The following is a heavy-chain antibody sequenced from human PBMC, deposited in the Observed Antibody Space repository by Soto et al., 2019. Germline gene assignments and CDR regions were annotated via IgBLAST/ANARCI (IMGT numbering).Heavy chain of an antibody. V-gene: IGHV3-23*01. J-gene: IGHJ4*02. CDR3: AKVLITGGSWLAPLDY. Sequence: GGSLRLSCAASGLTFTKYAMAWVRQAPEKGLEWVSGISYNGGRTYYAESVEGRFTISRDNSKNMLYLQMSRLRAGDMAIFYCAKVLITGGSWLAPLDYWGLGTLVTVSS. CDR1: GLTFTKYA. CDR2: ISYNGGRT. D-gene: IGHD1-26*01.